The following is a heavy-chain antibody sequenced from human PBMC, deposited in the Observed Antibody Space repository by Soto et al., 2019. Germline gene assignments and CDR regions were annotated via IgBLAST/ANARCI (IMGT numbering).Heavy chain of an antibody. V-gene: IGHV4-30-4*01. J-gene: IGHJ4*02. CDR1: GDSFSSDDYY. Sequence: SETLSLTCTVSGDSFSSDDYYWSWIRQPQGKGLEWIGYISYRVDTYYSPSLKSRVTMSIDTSKSQFSLNVSSVTAADTAVYYCARVAGVAYCGGDCYHFDYWGQGTLVTVSS. CDR2: ISYRVDT. D-gene: IGHD2-21*02. CDR3: ARVAGVAYCGGDCYHFDY.